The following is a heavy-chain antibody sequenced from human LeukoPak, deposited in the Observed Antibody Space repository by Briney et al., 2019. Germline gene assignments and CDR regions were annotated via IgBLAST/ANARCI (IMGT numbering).Heavy chain of an antibody. Sequence: ASVKVSCKASGYTFTSYYIHWVRQAPGQGLEWMGIINPSGGKTIYAQKFQGRVTTTRDMSTSTVYMEVSSLRSEDTAVYYCARDPKDDTSGYYYFDHWGQGTLVTVSS. CDR1: GYTFTSYY. V-gene: IGHV1-46*01. CDR3: ARDPKDDTSGYYYFDH. D-gene: IGHD3-22*01. J-gene: IGHJ4*02. CDR2: INPSGGKT.